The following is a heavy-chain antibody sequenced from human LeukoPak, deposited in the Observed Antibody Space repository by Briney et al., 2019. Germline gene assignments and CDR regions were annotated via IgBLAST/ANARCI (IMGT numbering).Heavy chain of an antibody. CDR2: IYYSGST. V-gene: IGHV4-39*07. Sequence: PSETLSLTCTVSGGSISSSSYYWGWIRQPPGKGLEWIGSIYYSGSTYYNPSLKSRVTISVDTSKNQFSLKLSSVTAADTAVYYCARAAMPFFDPWGQGTLVTVSS. D-gene: IGHD2-2*01. CDR3: ARAAMPFFDP. J-gene: IGHJ5*02. CDR1: GGSISSSSYY.